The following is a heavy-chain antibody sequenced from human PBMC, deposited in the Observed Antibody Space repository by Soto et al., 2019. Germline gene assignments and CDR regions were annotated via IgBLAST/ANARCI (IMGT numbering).Heavy chain of an antibody. V-gene: IGHV3-30*03. CDR3: ASPDYGDYEGQFDY. D-gene: IGHD4-17*01. J-gene: IGHJ4*02. CDR2: ISYDGSNK. CDR1: GFTFSSYG. Sequence: GGSLRLSCAASGFTFSSYGMHWVRQAPGKGLEWVAVISYDGSNKYYADSVKGRFTISRDNSKNTLYLQMNSLRAEDTAVYYCASPDYGDYEGQFDYWGQGTLVTVSS.